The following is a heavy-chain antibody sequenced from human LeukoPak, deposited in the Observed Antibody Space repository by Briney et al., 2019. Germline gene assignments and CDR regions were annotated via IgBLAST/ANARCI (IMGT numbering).Heavy chain of an antibody. CDR1: GGSISSHY. CDR3: ARAVGFGGSATWFDP. D-gene: IGHD3-10*01. J-gene: IGHJ5*02. V-gene: IGHV4-59*11. CDR2: IYYSRST. Sequence: SETLSLTCTVSGGSISSHYWSWIRQPPGKGLEWIGYIYYSRSTNYNPSLKSRVTISVDTSKNQFSLKLSSVTAADTAVYYCARAVGFGGSATWFDPWGQGTLVTVSS.